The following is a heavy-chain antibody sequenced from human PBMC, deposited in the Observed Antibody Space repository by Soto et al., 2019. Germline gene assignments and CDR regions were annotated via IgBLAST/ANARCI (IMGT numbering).Heavy chain of an antibody. Sequence: ASVKVSCKAPADTFTSYYIHWVRQAPGHGLEWMGIINPNGGTANYAQKFQGRVTITADESTSTAYMELSSLRSEDTAVYYCARSAGYCSGGSCYPFDYWGQGTLVTVSS. CDR2: INPNGGTA. J-gene: IGHJ4*02. CDR1: ADTFTSYY. CDR3: ARSAGYCSGGSCYPFDY. D-gene: IGHD2-15*01. V-gene: IGHV1-46*01.